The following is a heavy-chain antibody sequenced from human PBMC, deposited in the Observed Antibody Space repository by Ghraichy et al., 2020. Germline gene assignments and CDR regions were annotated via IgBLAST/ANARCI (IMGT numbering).Heavy chain of an antibody. D-gene: IGHD6-19*01. V-gene: IGHV4-39*07. CDR3: ARYSSGWTDY. Sequence: SQTLSLTCTVSGGSISSSSYYWGWIRQPPGKGLEWIGSIYYSGSTYYNPSLKSRVTISVDTSKNQFSLKLSSVTAADTAVYYCARYSSGWTDYWGQGTLVTVSS. CDR1: GGSISSSSYY. CDR2: IYYSGST. J-gene: IGHJ4*02.